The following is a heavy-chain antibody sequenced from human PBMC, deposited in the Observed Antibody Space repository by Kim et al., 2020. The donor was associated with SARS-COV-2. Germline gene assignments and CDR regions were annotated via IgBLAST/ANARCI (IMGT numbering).Heavy chain of an antibody. D-gene: IGHD1-26*01. J-gene: IGHJ6*02. CDR3: ARGIGHLGGYGMDV. Sequence: GGSLRLSCAASGFTFSSYSMNWVRQAPGKGLEWVSSISSSSSYIYYADSVKGRFTISRDNAKNSLYLQMNSLRAEDTAVYYCARGIGHLGGYGMDVWGQGTTVTVSS. CDR1: GFTFSSYS. V-gene: IGHV3-21*01. CDR2: ISSSSSYI.